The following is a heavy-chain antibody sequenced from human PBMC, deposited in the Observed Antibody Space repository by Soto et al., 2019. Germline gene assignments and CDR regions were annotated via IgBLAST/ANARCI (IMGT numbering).Heavy chain of an antibody. V-gene: IGHV4-39*01. D-gene: IGHD3-3*01. CDR3: ARHRMSGITFFGVATGPIDD. CDR1: GGSISSSSYY. J-gene: IGHJ4*02. Sequence: PSETLSLTCTVSGGSISSSSYYWGWIRQPPGKGLEWIGSIYYSGSTYYNPSLKSRVTISVDTSKNQFSLKLSSVTAADTAVYYCARHRMSGITFFGVATGPIDDWGQGTLVTVSS. CDR2: IYYSGST.